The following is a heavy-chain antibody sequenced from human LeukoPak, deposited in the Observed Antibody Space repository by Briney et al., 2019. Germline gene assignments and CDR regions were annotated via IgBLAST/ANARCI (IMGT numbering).Heavy chain of an antibody. Sequence: PGGSLRHSCAASGFTFSSYWMHWVRQAPGKGLVWVSRVNPQGSDTSYTDSVKGRFTISRDNAKDSLHLQMDNLRAEDTAVYYCARARWSSTGWFLGYWGQGTLVAVSS. CDR1: GFTFSSYW. J-gene: IGHJ4*02. D-gene: IGHD6-19*01. V-gene: IGHV3-74*01. CDR2: VNPQGSDT. CDR3: ARARWSSTGWFLGY.